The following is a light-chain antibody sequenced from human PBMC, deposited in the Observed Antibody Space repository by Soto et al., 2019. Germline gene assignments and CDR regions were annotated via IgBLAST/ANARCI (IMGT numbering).Light chain of an antibody. Sequence: EIVLTQSPDTLSLSPGERATLSCRASQSVRSNYLAWYQQKPGQAPRFLIYDASSRATGIPDRFSGSGCGTDFTLTISRLEPEDCAVYYCQQYGSSPLTFGGGTKVEIK. J-gene: IGKJ4*01. CDR2: DAS. CDR1: QSVRSNY. V-gene: IGKV3-20*01. CDR3: QQYGSSPLT.